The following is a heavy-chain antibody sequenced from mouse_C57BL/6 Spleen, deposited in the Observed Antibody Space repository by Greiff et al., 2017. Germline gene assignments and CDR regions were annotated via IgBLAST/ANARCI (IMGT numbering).Heavy chain of an antibody. CDR2: IYPSASET. CDR3: ATDSSEFAY. V-gene: IGHV1-61*01. Sequence: QVQLKQPGAELVRPGSSVKLSCKASGYTFTSYWMDWVKQRPGQGLEWIGNIYPSASETHYNQKFKDKATLTVDKSSSTAYMQLSSLTSEDSAVYYCATDSSEFAYWGQGTLVTVSA. CDR1: GYTFTSYW. D-gene: IGHD3-2*02. J-gene: IGHJ3*01.